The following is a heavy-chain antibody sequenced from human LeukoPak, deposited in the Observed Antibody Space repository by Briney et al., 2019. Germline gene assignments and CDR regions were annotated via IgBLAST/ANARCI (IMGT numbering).Heavy chain of an antibody. CDR3: ARDYSGSPPSYYFDY. CDR2: IWYDGSNK. V-gene: IGHV3-33*01. Sequence: SRKASGYTFTGYYMHWVRQAPGKGLEWVAVIWYDGSNKYYADSVKGRFTISRDNSKNTLYLQMNSLRAEDTAVYYCARDYSGSPPSYYFDYWGQGTLVTVSS. CDR1: GYTFTGYY. J-gene: IGHJ4*02. D-gene: IGHD1-26*01.